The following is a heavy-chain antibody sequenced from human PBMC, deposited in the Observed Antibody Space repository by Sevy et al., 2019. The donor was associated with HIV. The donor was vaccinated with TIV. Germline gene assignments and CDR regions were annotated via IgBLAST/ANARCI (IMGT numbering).Heavy chain of an antibody. J-gene: IGHJ6*02. D-gene: IGHD3-3*01. Sequence: GGCLRLSCAASGFTFSNAWMSWVRQAPGKGLEWVGRIKSKTDGGTTDYAAPVKGRFTISRDDSKNTLYLQMNSLKTEDTAVYYCTTGASDYDFWSGPFDGMDVWGQGTTVTVSS. CDR3: TTGASDYDFWSGPFDGMDV. CDR1: GFTFSNAW. CDR2: IKSKTDGGTT. V-gene: IGHV3-15*01.